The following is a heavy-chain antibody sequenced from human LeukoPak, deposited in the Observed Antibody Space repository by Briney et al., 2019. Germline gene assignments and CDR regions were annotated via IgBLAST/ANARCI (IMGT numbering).Heavy chain of an antibody. V-gene: IGHV3-9*03. CDR1: GFTFDDYA. CDR2: ISWNSGSI. CDR3: AKEATMVRGSYFDY. D-gene: IGHD3-10*01. Sequence: GGSLRLSCAASGFTFDDYAMHWVRQAPGKGLEWVSGISWNSGSIGYADSVKGRFTISRDNAKNSLYLRMNSLRAEDMALYYCAKEATMVRGSYFDYWGQGTLVTVSS. J-gene: IGHJ4*02.